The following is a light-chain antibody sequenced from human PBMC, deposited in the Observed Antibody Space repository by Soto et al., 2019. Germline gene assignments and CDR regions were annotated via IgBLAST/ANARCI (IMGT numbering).Light chain of an antibody. Sequence: DIQMTQSPSSLSASVGDTITITCRPGQSTASFLNWYQQKPGKAPRLLIYSATNLYSGVPSRFSGSDAATDFTLTISSLQPEDFATYFCQQSYSIPHTFGQGTKVEIK. CDR1: QSTASF. J-gene: IGKJ2*01. CDR2: SAT. V-gene: IGKV1-39*01. CDR3: QQSYSIPHT.